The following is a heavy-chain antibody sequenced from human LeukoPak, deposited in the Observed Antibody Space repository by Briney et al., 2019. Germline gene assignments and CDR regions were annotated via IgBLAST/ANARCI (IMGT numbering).Heavy chain of an antibody. CDR1: GSTLAESS. J-gene: IGHJ4*02. Sequence: ASVKVSCKVSGSTLAESSIHWLRQAPGKGLEWMGGYDPEEGGIIYAQKFLDRVTMTEDTSTTTAYMEVSSLRSEDAAVYFCAGDRGITITKDFDYWGQGTLVTVSS. D-gene: IGHD1-1*01. V-gene: IGHV1-24*01. CDR3: AGDRGITITKDFDY. CDR2: YDPEEGGI.